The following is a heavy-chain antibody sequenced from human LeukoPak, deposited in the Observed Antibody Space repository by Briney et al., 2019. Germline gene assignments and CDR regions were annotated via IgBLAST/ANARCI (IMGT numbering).Heavy chain of an antibody. Sequence: SETLSLTCTASGGSISSYYWSWIRQPPGKGLEWIGYIYYSGSTNYNPSLKSRVTISVDTSKNQFSLKLSSVTAADTAVYYCARESDYVSYDAFDIWGQGTMVTVSS. D-gene: IGHD4-17*01. CDR3: ARESDYVSYDAFDI. CDR2: IYYSGST. CDR1: GGSISSYY. J-gene: IGHJ3*02. V-gene: IGHV4-59*01.